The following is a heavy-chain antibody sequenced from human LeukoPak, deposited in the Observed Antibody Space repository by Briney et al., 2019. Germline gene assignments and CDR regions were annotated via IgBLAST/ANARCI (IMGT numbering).Heavy chain of an antibody. D-gene: IGHD2-8*01. Sequence: ASVKVSCKASGYTFTGYYMHWVRQAPGQGLEWMGWINPNSGGTNYAQKFQGRVTMTRDTSISTAYMELSRLRSDDTAVYYCARGPYCTNGVCSDNWFDPWGQGTLVTVSS. CDR2: INPNSGGT. J-gene: IGHJ5*02. V-gene: IGHV1-2*02. CDR1: GYTFTGYY. CDR3: ARGPYCTNGVCSDNWFDP.